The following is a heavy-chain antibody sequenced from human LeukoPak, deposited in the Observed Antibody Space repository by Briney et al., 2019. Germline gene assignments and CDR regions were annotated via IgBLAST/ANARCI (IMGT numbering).Heavy chain of an antibody. J-gene: IGHJ4*02. CDR1: GFTFSTYA. Sequence: GGSLRLSCAASGFTFSTYAMSWVRRAPGKGLEWVAVISYDGSNKYYADSVKGRFTISRDNSKNTLYLQMNSLRAEDTAVYYCAREAYWGQGTLVTVSS. CDR3: AREAY. CDR2: ISYDGSNK. V-gene: IGHV3-30-3*01.